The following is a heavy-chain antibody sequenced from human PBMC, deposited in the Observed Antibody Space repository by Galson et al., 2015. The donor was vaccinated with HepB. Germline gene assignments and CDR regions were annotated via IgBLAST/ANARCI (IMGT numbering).Heavy chain of an antibody. CDR3: ARGAASVVVPAATIDY. V-gene: IGHV3-53*01. CDR1: GFTVSSNY. CDR2: IYSGGST. Sequence: SLRLSCAASGFTVSSNYMSWVRQAPGKGLEWVSVIYSGGSTYYADSVKGRFTISRDNSKNTLYLQMNSLRAEDTAVYYCARGAASVVVPAATIDYWGQGTLVTVSS. J-gene: IGHJ4*02. D-gene: IGHD2-2*01.